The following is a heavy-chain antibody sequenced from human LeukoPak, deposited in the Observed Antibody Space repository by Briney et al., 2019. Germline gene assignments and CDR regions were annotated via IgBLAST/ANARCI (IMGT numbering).Heavy chain of an antibody. CDR3: ARGRDYAPDL. V-gene: IGHV4-59*01. J-gene: IGHJ2*01. Sequence: PSETLSLTCTVSGGSISNYYWSWIRQPPGKGLEWIGYIYYSGNTNYNPSLKSRVTISVDTSKNQFSLKLSSVTAADTAVYYCARGRDYAPDLWGRGTLVTVSS. D-gene: IGHD4-17*01. CDR1: GGSISNYY. CDR2: IYYSGNT.